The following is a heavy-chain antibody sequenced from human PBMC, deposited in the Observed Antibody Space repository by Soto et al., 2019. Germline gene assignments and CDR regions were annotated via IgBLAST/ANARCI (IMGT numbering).Heavy chain of an antibody. CDR3: GGSRIPYYFDY. Sequence: VQLVETGGGLIQPGGSLRLSCAASGFTVSSNYMSWVRQAPGKGLEWVSVIYSGGSTYYADSVKGRFTISRDNSKNTLYLQMNSLRAEDTAVYYCGGSRIPYYFDYWGQGTLVTVSS. V-gene: IGHV3-53*02. CDR1: GFTVSSNY. CDR2: IYSGGST. J-gene: IGHJ4*02.